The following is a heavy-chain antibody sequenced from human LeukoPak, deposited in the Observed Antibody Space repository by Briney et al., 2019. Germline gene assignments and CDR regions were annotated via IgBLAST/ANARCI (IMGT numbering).Heavy chain of an antibody. D-gene: IGHD4-17*01. Sequence: GGSLRLSCAASGFTFSNAWMSWVRQAPGKGLEWVGRIKSKANGGTTDYAEPVKGRFTISRDDSKNTLCLQMNFLKTEDTALYYCAAVSVDYGDSSFDFWGQGTLVTVSS. V-gene: IGHV3-15*01. CDR3: AAVSVDYGDSSFDF. CDR2: IKSKANGGTT. CDR1: GFTFSNAW. J-gene: IGHJ4*02.